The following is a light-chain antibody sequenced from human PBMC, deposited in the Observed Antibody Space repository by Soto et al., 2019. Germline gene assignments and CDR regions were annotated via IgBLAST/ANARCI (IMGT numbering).Light chain of an antibody. V-gene: IGKV3-20*01. CDR2: GAS. CDR1: QSVSSN. J-gene: IGKJ5*01. Sequence: EIVLTQSPATLSLSPVERATLSCRASQSVSSNLAWYQQKPGQPPRLLIYGASSRATGIPDRFSGSGSGTDFTLTISRLEPEDFAVFYCQHYDSLPITFGQGTRLEIK. CDR3: QHYDSLPIT.